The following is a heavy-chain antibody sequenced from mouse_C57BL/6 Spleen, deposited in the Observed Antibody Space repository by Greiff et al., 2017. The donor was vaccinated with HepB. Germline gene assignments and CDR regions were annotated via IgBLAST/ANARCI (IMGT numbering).Heavy chain of an antibody. J-gene: IGHJ1*03. D-gene: IGHD3-1*01. V-gene: IGHV1-76*01. CDR2: IYPGSGNT. Sequence: QVQLQQSGAELVRPGASVKLSCKASGYTFTDYYINWVKQRPGQGLEWIARIYPGSGNTYYNEKFKGKATLTAEKSSSTAYMQLSSLTSEDSAVYFCARSGMGRYFDVWGTGTTVTVSS. CDR1: GYTFTDYY. CDR3: ARSGMGRYFDV.